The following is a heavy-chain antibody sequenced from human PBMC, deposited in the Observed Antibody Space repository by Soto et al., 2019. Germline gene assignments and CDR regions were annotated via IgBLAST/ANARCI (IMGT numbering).Heavy chain of an antibody. CDR3: SIGRSTASGIERFWFDP. J-gene: IGHJ5*01. CDR1: GYSFTAYY. D-gene: IGHD4-4*01. Sequence: ASVEISCRXSGYSFTAYYMHWVRQAPGQGLEWLGWINPNSGGTNYAKQFQGCVTMTRDTSISTAYMELSRRRSDDNAALYYSIGRSTASGIERFWFDPWGQGTLVTVSS. V-gene: IGHV1-2*04. CDR2: INPNSGGT.